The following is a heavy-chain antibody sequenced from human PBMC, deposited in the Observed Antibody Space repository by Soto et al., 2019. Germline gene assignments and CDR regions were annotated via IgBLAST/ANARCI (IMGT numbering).Heavy chain of an antibody. J-gene: IGHJ6*02. Sequence: QVQLQESGPGLVKASETLSLTCTVSGASLSSYCWSWVRQAPGKGLEWIGYIYSRNTIYIPSLKSRVTISVDTSKNQFSLKMNSVTAADTAVYFCASSKVGFWSGFGMDVWGQGTTVTVSS. CDR3: ASSKVGFWSGFGMDV. CDR1: GASLSSYC. CDR2: IYSRNT. D-gene: IGHD3-3*01. V-gene: IGHV4-59*01.